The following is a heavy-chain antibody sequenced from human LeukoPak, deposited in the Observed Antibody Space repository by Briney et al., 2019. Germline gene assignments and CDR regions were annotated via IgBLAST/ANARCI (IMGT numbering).Heavy chain of an antibody. CDR1: GYTFTSYD. CDR3: ARSGFGSGISFDL. Sequence: ASVKVSCKASGYTFTSYDINWVRQVTGQGLEWMGWMNPNSGDTGYPQKFQGRVTMTRDTSITTAYMELSSLRSEDTAVYYCARSGFGSGISFDLWGQGTLVTVSS. J-gene: IGHJ5*02. CDR2: MNPNSGDT. D-gene: IGHD3-10*01. V-gene: IGHV1-8*01.